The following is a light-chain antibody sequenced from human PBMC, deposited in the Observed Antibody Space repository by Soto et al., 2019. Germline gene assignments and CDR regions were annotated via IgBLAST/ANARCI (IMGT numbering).Light chain of an antibody. CDR3: LQDHYNPIS. CDR1: QGVGHD. V-gene: IGKV1-6*01. CDR2: HAS. J-gene: IGKJ4*01. Sequence: AIHMTQSPSSLSAAVGDRVTITCRASQGVGHDLAWYQQKPGKAPNLLIYHASTLQSVVPSRFSGSGSGTDFTLTIITLQPEDLGTYSCLQDHYNPISFGGGTKVGIK.